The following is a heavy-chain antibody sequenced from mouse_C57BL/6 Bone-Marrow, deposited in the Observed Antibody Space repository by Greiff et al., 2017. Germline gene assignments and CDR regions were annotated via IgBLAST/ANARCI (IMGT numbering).Heavy chain of an antibody. CDR1: GFTFRDFY. V-gene: IGHV7-1*02. CDR3: ARDYYGSSYWYFDV. D-gene: IGHD1-1*01. J-gene: IGHJ1*01. Sequence: EVKVVESGGGLVQPGGSLRLSCATSGFTFRDFYMEWVRQPQGKRLGWIAASGNKANDYTTEYSASVKGRFIVSRDTSQSILYLQMNALRAEDTAIYYCARDYYGSSYWYFDVWGAGTTVTVSS. CDR2: SGNKANDYTT.